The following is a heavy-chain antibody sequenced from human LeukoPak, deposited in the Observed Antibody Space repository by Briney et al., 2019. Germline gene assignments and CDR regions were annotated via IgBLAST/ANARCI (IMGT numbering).Heavy chain of an antibody. Sequence: GGSLRLSCAASGFTFDDYAMHWVRQAPGKGLEWVSLISGDAGSTYYADSVKGRFTISRDNAKSSLYLQMNSLRDEDTAVYYCARGMSRQQLFDYWGQGTLVTASS. CDR1: GFTFDDYA. V-gene: IGHV3-43*02. CDR2: ISGDAGST. CDR3: ARGMSRQQLFDY. D-gene: IGHD6-13*01. J-gene: IGHJ4*02.